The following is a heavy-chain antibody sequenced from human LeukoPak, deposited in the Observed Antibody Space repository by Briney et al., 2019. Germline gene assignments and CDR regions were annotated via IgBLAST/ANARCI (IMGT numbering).Heavy chain of an antibody. Sequence: SVQSSNTAAGSPFTCYYMRWVRPAPGQGLEWMGRINHNSGGTNYAQKFKGRVTMTRDTSISTAYMELSSLRSDDTAVYYCARGDYGPYYYYYYMDVWGKGTTVTV. CDR2: INHNSGGT. V-gene: IGHV1-2*02. J-gene: IGHJ6*03. CDR1: GSPFTCYY. D-gene: IGHD4-17*01. CDR3: ARGDYGPYYYYYYMDV.